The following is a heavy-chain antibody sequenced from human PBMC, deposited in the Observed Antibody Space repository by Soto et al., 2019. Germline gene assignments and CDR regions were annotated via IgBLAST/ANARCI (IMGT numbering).Heavy chain of an antibody. J-gene: IGHJ6*03. CDR1: GFTFSDYY. CDR3: ANIVVVPAAMLGYYYYYYMDV. V-gene: IGHV3-11*01. CDR2: ISSSGSTI. Sequence: PGGSLRLSCAASGFTFSDYYMSWIRQAPGKGLEWVSYISSSGSTIYYADSVKGRFTISRDNAKNSLYLQMNSLRAEDTAVYYCANIVVVPAAMLGYYYYYYMDVWGKGTTVTVSS. D-gene: IGHD2-2*01.